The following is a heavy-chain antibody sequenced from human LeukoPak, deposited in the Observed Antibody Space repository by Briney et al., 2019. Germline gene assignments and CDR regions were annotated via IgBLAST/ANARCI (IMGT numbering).Heavy chain of an antibody. CDR3: ARGRRGLPDVY. D-gene: IGHD1-14*01. CDR1: GYTFTSYD. J-gene: IGHJ4*02. CDR2: MNPNSGNT. Sequence: ASVKVSCKASGYTFTSYDIIWVRQVPGQGLEWMGWMNPNSGNTGHAQRFQGSVTMTRNTSISTAYMELSSLRSEDTAVYYCARGRRGLPDVYWAQGTLVTVSS. V-gene: IGHV1-8*01.